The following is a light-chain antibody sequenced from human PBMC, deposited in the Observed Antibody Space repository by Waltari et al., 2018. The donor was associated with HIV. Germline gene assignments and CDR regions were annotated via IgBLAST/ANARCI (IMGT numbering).Light chain of an antibody. V-gene: IGLV2-14*01. J-gene: IGLJ2*01. CDR2: DVS. Sequence: QSALTQPASVSGSHGQSLTISCTGTSSDIGPYNYVPCYQQHPGKAPKLMIYDVSNRPSGVSNRFSGSKSGNTASLTISGLQAEDEADYYCSSYTSSSTPVVFGGGTKLTVL. CDR1: SSDIGPYNY. CDR3: SSYTSSSTPVV.